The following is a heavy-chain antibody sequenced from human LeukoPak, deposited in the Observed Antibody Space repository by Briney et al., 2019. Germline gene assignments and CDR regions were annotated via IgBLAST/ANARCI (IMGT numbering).Heavy chain of an antibody. CDR2: IKQDGSEK. D-gene: IGHD6-13*01. Sequence: PGGSLRLSCAASEFTFSSYAMTWARQAPGKGLEWVANIKQDGSEKYYVDSVKGRFTISRDNAKNSLYLQMNSLRAEDTAVYYCARVSLSIAAAGINWFDPWGQGTLVTVSS. V-gene: IGHV3-7*01. J-gene: IGHJ5*02. CDR1: EFTFSSYA. CDR3: ARVSLSIAAAGINWFDP.